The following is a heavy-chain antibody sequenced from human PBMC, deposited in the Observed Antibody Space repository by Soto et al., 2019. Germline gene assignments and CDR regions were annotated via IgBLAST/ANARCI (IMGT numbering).Heavy chain of an antibody. J-gene: IGHJ3*02. CDR1: GYTFTSYY. CDR3: ARDQGSYDSSGYSGTIYAFDI. V-gene: IGHV1-46*01. D-gene: IGHD3-22*01. CDR2: INPSGGST. Sequence: ASVKVSCKASGYTFTSYYMHWVRQAPGQGLEWMGIINPSGGSTSYAQKFQGRVTMTRDTSTSTVYMELSSLRSEDTAVYYCARDQGSYDSSGYSGTIYAFDIWGQGTMVTVSS.